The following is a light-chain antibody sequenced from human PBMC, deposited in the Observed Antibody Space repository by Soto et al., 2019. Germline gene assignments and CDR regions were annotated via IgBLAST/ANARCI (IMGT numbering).Light chain of an antibody. CDR3: KQYSNWPQYT. J-gene: IGKJ2*01. V-gene: IGKV3-15*01. CDR2: GAS. CDR1: ETGGTS. Sequence: EITMKKVPATLTAFQGERATLSCRAIETGGTSSAGYQQNPGQSHRLLIYGASTRATGVPARFSGGGSGTEFPLTISDLQSEEFAVYYCKQYSNWPQYTVGQGTNLELQ.